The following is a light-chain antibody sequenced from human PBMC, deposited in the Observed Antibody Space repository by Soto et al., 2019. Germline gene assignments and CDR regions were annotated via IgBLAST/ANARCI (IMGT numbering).Light chain of an antibody. CDR1: QCFSSY. CDR2: DAS. CDR3: QQRSNLLT. V-gene: IGKV3-11*01. Sequence: EIVLTQSQGTVSLSPGERATLSCRASQCFSSYSAWYQQKPGQAPRLLIHDASNRATGIPARFSGSGSGTDFTLTSSSLEPEDFAVYYCQQRSNLLTFGGGTKVDIK. J-gene: IGKJ4*01.